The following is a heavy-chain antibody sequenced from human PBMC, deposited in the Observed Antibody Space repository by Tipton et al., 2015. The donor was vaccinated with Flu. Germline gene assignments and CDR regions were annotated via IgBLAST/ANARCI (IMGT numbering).Heavy chain of an antibody. CDR1: GGSISSHY. J-gene: IGHJ4*02. V-gene: IGHV4-59*11. CDR2: IYYSGST. Sequence: TLSLTCTVSGGSISSHYWSWIRQPPGKGLEWIGYIYYSGSTNYNPSLKSRVTISVDTSKNQFSLKLSSVTAADTAVYYCATEYRGGGNRYYFDYWGQGTLVTVSS. D-gene: IGHD4-23*01. CDR3: ATEYRGGGNRYYFDY.